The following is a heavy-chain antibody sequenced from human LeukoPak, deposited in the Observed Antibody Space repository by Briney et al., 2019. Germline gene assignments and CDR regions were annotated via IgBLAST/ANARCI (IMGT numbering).Heavy chain of an antibody. Sequence: SETLSLTCTFSGGSIRQLYWNWMRQPPGKGLEWIGYIYYSGITHYNPSLKSRVTISVDTSKNQFSLKLTSVTPAGTAVYCCASKVTAIPSSAFDICGQGTMVTVSS. V-gene: IGHV4-59*01. CDR1: GGSIRQLY. D-gene: IGHD2-21*02. CDR3: ASKVTAIPSSAFDI. CDR2: IYYSGIT. J-gene: IGHJ3*02.